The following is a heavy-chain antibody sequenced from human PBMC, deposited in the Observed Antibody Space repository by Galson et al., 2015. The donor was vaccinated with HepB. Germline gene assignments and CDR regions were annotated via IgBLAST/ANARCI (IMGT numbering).Heavy chain of an antibody. CDR3: AKGGVDISSYGMDV. Sequence: SLRLSCAASGFTFSDHYMDWVRQAPGKGLEWVGRIRNKVNSYTTEYAASVKGRFIISRDDSKNSLYLHMNSLRTEDTAVYYCAKGGVDISSYGMDVWGQGTTVTVSS. V-gene: IGHV3-72*01. CDR2: IRNKVNSYTT. CDR1: GFTFSDHY. J-gene: IGHJ6*02. D-gene: IGHD3-9*01.